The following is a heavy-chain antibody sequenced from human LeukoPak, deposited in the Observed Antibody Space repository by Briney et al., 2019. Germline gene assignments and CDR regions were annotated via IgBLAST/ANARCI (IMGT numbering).Heavy chain of an antibody. CDR2: ISAYNGNT. CDR1: GYTFTSYG. J-gene: IGHJ5*02. D-gene: IGHD2-2*01. Sequence: ASVKASCKASGYTFTSYGISWVRQAPGQGLEWMGWISAYNGNTNYAQKLQGRVTMTTDTSTSTAYMELRSLRSDDTAVYYCARDREDIVVVPAAMYWFDPWGQGTLVTVSS. CDR3: ARDREDIVVVPAAMYWFDP. V-gene: IGHV1-18*01.